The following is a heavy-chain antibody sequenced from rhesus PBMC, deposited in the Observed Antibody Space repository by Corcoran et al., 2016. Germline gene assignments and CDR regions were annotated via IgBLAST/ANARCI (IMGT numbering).Heavy chain of an antibody. J-gene: IGHJ5-2*02. CDR3: ARDRGNFYNSLDV. D-gene: IGHD4-35*01. V-gene: IGHV4-165*01. Sequence: QVQLQESGPGLVKPSETLSLTCAVSGGSFRDYYWGWIRQSPGKGLEWIGYISGSSGSTDYNPSIKSRVTISTDTSTNQVALKLSSVTAADTAVYYCARDRGNFYNSLDVWGRGVLVTVSS. CDR2: ISGSSGST. CDR1: GGSFRDYY.